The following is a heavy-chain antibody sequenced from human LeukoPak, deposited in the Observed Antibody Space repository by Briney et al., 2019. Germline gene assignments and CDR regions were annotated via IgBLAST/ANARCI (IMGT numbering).Heavy chain of an antibody. D-gene: IGHD6-25*01. CDR1: GGSISPYY. J-gene: IGHJ3*01. CDR3: ARKAANCGAFDV. CDR2: IFFKGNS. Sequence: SETLPHTCTVSGGSISPYYWSWIRQPPGKGLEWIGYIFFKGNSDCNPSLSSRVTISADTSKNQFSLKVRSVSAADTAVYYCARKAANCGAFDVWDREPIVTVSS. V-gene: IGHV4-4*09.